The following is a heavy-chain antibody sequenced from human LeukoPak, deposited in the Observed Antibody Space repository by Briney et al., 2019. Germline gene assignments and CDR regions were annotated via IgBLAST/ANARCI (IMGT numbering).Heavy chain of an antibody. D-gene: IGHD4-17*01. V-gene: IGHV3-23*01. CDR3: AKREKGTTGRFFDY. Sequence: GGSLRLSCAASGFTFTNYAMTWVRQAPGKGLEWVSGISEGVGNTYYADPVKGRFTISRDHSKNTLYLQMNSLRAEDTALYYCAKREKGTTGRFFDYWGQGTLVTVSS. CDR2: ISEGVGNT. CDR1: GFTFTNYA. J-gene: IGHJ4*02.